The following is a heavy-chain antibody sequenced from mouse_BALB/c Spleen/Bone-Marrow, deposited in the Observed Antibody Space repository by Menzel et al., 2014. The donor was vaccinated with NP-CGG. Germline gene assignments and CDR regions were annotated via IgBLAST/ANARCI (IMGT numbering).Heavy chain of an antibody. CDR2: IDPANGNT. J-gene: IGHJ1*01. Sequence: EVKLMESGAELVKPGASVKLSCTASGFNIKDIYMHWVKQRPEQGLEWIGRIDPANGNTKYDPKFQGKATITADTSSNTAYLQLSSLTSEDTAVYYCARYDYGWYFSVWGAGTTVTVSS. CDR3: ARYDYGWYFSV. V-gene: IGHV14-3*02. CDR1: GFNIKDIY. D-gene: IGHD2-4*01.